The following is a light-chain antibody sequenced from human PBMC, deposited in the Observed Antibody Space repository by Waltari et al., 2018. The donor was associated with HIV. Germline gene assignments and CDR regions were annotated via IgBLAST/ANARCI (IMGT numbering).Light chain of an antibody. CDR2: DVT. Sequence: QSALTQPASVSGSPGQSVTISCTGTSSHFGLYNFVSWYQPYPGNVPKVIIYDVTSRPSVVPHRFAGSRSGNTASLTISGLQVDDEAVYYCSTHTTNDTLEFGGGTKLTVL. CDR3: STHTTNDTLE. CDR1: SSHFGLYNF. V-gene: IGLV2-14*03. J-gene: IGLJ2*01.